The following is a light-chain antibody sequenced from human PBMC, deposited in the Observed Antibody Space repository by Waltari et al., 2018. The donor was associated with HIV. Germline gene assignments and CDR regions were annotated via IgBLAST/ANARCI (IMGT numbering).Light chain of an antibody. CDR1: SSDLCGYNY. J-gene: IGLJ2*01. V-gene: IGLV2-14*03. CDR2: DVS. CDR3: SSYTSSTFLV. Sequence: QSALTQTASVSGSPGQSITISCTGTSSDLCGYNYVSWFHQPPGKAPKLMIYDVSNRPSGVSNRFSGSKSGNTASLTISGLQAEDEADYYCSSYTSSTFLVFGGGTRLTVL.